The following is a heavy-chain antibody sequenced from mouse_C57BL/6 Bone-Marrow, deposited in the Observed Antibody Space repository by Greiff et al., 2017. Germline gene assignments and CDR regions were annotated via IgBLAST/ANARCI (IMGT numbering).Heavy chain of an antibody. CDR3: ARRGLLQPFYWYCDV. CDR1: GYTFTSYW. Sequence: VQLQQPGAELVKPGASVKMSCKASGYTFTSYWITWVKQRPGQGLEWIGDIYPGSGSTNYNEKFKSKATLTVDTSSSTAYMQLSSLTSEDSAVYYCARRGLLQPFYWYCDVWGTGTTVTVSS. D-gene: IGHD1-1*01. CDR2: IYPGSGST. V-gene: IGHV1-55*01. J-gene: IGHJ1*03.